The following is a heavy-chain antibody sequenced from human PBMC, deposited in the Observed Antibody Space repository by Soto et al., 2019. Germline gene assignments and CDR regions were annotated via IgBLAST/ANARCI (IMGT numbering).Heavy chain of an antibody. J-gene: IGHJ3*02. CDR2: IWYDGSNK. Sequence: PGGSLRLSCASSGFTFSSYGMHWVRQAPGKGLEWVAVIWYDGSNKYYADSVKGRFTISRDNSKNTLYLQMNSLRAEDTAVYYCARDAPIVGATRDAFDIWGQGTMVTVSS. D-gene: IGHD1-26*01. CDR1: GFTFSSYG. V-gene: IGHV3-33*01. CDR3: ARDAPIVGATRDAFDI.